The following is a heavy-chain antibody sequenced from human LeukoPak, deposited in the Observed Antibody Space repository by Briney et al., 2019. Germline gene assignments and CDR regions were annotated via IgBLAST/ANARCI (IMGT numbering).Heavy chain of an antibody. CDR3: ARGAPSIVVSLGLDY. CDR2: ISSSSSYI. J-gene: IGHJ4*02. CDR1: GFTFSSYS. V-gene: IGHV3-21*01. D-gene: IGHD3-22*01. Sequence: GGSLRLSCAASGFTFSSYSMNWVRQAPGKGLEWVSSISSSSSYIYYADSVKGRFTISRDNAKNSLYLQMNSLRAEDTAVYYCARGAPSIVVSLGLDYWGQGTLVTVSS.